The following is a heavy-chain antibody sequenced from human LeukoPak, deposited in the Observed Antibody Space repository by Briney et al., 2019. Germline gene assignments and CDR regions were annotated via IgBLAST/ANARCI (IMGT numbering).Heavy chain of an antibody. CDR3: ARQKMIVVVNDAFDI. CDR2: IYPGGSDT. Sequence: GESLKISCKGSGYSFTSYWIGWVRQMPGKGLEWMGIIYPGGSDTRYSPSFQGQVTISADKSISTAYLQWSSLKASDTAMYYCARQKMIVVVNDAFDIWGQGTMVTVSS. J-gene: IGHJ3*02. D-gene: IGHD3-22*01. V-gene: IGHV5-51*01. CDR1: GYSFTSYW.